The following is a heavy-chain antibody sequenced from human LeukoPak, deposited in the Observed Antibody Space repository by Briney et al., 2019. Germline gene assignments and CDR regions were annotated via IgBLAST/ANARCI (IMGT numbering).Heavy chain of an antibody. CDR3: ASGVGATY. D-gene: IGHD1-26*01. V-gene: IGHV3-74*01. CDR2: LFKDGSNT. J-gene: IGHJ4*02. Sequence: GGSLRLSCVASGFTFNKYWMHWIRQAPGKGLVWVASLFKDGSNTRYADSVKGRFTISRDNAKNTLYLQMNSLRGDDTAVYYCASGVGATYWGQGTLVTVSS. CDR1: GFTFNKYW.